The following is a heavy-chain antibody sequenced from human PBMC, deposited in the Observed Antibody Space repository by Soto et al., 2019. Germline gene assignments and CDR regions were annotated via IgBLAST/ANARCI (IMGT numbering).Heavy chain of an antibody. V-gene: IGHV4-39*07. D-gene: IGHD3-10*01. Sequence: PSETLSLTCTVSGDSISSGDYFWSWIRQPPGKGLEWIGEINHSGSTYYNPSLGSRVTVLVDTSRSQFSLKLRSVTAADTAVYFCTRGRGFGHFTPPFDYWGQGTLVTVSS. CDR3: TRGRGFGHFTPPFDY. CDR2: INHSGST. J-gene: IGHJ4*02. CDR1: GDSISSGDYF.